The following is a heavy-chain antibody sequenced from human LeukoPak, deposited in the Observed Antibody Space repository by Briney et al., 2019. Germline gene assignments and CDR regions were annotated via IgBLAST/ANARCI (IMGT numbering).Heavy chain of an antibody. J-gene: IGHJ5*02. Sequence: SETLSLTCTVSGGSISSYYWSWIRQPAGKGLEWIGRFSTSGSTNYNPSLKSRVTMSVDTSKNQFSLRLSSVTAADTAVYYCARGDCSGGSCYLFAWGQGTLVTVSS. CDR2: FSTSGST. D-gene: IGHD2-15*01. CDR1: GGSISSYY. CDR3: ARGDCSGGSCYLFA. V-gene: IGHV4-4*07.